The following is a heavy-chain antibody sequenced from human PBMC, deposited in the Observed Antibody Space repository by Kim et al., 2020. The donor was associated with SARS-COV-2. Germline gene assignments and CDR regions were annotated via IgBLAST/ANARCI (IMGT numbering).Heavy chain of an antibody. Sequence: SETLSLTCTVSGGSISSSSYYWGWIRQPPGKGLEWIGSIYYSGSTYYNPSLKSRVTISVDTSKNQFSLKLSSVTAADTAVYYCARHFLRDGGYFQHWGQGTLVTVSS. CDR1: GGSISSSSYY. J-gene: IGHJ1*01. CDR3: ARHFLRDGGYFQH. D-gene: IGHD3-3*01. V-gene: IGHV4-39*01. CDR2: IYYSGST.